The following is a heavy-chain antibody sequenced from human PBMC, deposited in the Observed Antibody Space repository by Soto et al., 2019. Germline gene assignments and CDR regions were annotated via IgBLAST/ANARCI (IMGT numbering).Heavy chain of an antibody. CDR2: ITGSGDYT. V-gene: IGHV3-23*01. CDR3: AKERYYDSTGYLYYFDY. CDR1: GFTFSNYA. D-gene: IGHD3-22*01. Sequence: PGGSLRLSCAASGFTFSNYAMSWVRQAPGKGLEWVSSITGSGDYTYYADSVKGRFTISRDNSKNTLYLQMNSLRAEDTAVYYCAKERYYDSTGYLYYFDYWGQGTPAPVYS. J-gene: IGHJ4*02.